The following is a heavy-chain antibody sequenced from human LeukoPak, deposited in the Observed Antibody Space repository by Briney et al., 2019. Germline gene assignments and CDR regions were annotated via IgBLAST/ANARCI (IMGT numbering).Heavy chain of an antibody. CDR1: GGSISSSSYY. CDR3: ACPIGVRGAYFDY. V-gene: IGHV4-39*01. Sequence: SETLSLTCTVSGGSISSSSYYWGWIRQPPGKGLEWIGSIYYSGSTYYNPSLKSRVTISVDTSKNQFSLKLSSVTAADTAVYYCACPIGVRGAYFDYWGQRTLVTVSS. D-gene: IGHD3-10*01. J-gene: IGHJ4*02. CDR2: IYYSGST.